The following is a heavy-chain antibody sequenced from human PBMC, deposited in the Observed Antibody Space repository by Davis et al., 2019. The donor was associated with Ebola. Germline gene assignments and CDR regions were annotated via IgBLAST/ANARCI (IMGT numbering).Heavy chain of an antibody. Sequence: GESLKISCAASGFTFSSYDMHCVRQATGKGLEWVSAIGSAGDTYYPGSVKGRFTISRENAKNSLYLQMNSLRAEDTAVYYCARDLGDYYYYGMDVWGQGTTVTVSS. CDR1: GFTFSSYD. CDR3: ARDLGDYYYYGMDV. J-gene: IGHJ6*02. V-gene: IGHV3-13*01. CDR2: IGSAGDT. D-gene: IGHD3-16*01.